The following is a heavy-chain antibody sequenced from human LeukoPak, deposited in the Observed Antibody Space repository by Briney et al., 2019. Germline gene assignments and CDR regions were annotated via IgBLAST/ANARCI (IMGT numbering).Heavy chain of an antibody. D-gene: IGHD3-10*02. CDR1: GITLSNYG. Sequence: PGGSLRLSCAVSGITLSNYGMSWVRQAPGKGLEWVAGISGSGGSTNYADSVKGRFTISRDNPKNTLYLQMNSLRAEDTAVYYCARDHVRGLYDYWGQGTLVTVSS. V-gene: IGHV3-23*01. CDR2: ISGSGGST. J-gene: IGHJ4*02. CDR3: ARDHVRGLYDY.